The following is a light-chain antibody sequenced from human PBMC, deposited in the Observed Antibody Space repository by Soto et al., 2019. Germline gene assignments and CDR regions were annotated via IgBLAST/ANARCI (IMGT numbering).Light chain of an antibody. Sequence: QSVVTQEPSVTVSPGGTVTLTCGSTTGPVTSGHYPYWLQQKPGQAPTTLIYDTDNKNSWTPARFAGSILGGKAVLTLSGAQPEDEADYYCLLSYSGTRVLFGAGTKLTVL. CDR2: DTD. J-gene: IGLJ2*01. CDR3: LLSYSGTRVL. CDR1: TGPVTSGHY. V-gene: IGLV7-46*01.